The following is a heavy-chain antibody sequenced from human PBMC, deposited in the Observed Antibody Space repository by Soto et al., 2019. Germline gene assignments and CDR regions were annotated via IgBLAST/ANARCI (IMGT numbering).Heavy chain of an antibody. V-gene: IGHV3-15*01. CDR1: GFTFSNAW. D-gene: IGHD3-9*01. CDR3: TTPDILTGYPGDY. Sequence: GGSLRLSCAASGFTFSNAWMSWVRQAPGKGLEWVGRIKSKTDGGTTDYAAPVKGRFTISRDDSKNTLYLQMNSLKTEDTAVYYCTTPDILTGYPGDYWGQGTLVTVSS. J-gene: IGHJ4*02. CDR2: IKSKTDGGTT.